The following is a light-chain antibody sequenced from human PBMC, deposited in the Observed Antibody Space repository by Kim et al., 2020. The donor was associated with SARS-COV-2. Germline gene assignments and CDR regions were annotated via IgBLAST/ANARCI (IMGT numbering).Light chain of an antibody. CDR2: WAS. CDR3: QQYYSTPPS. CDR1: QTVLYNSNNKIY. J-gene: IGKJ2*03. Sequence: RATINCKSSQTVLYNSNNKIYLAWYQQKPGQAPKLLIYWASIRESGVSDRFSGSGSETDFTLTSSSVQAEDVAVYYCQQYYSTPPSFGQGTKLEI. V-gene: IGKV4-1*01.